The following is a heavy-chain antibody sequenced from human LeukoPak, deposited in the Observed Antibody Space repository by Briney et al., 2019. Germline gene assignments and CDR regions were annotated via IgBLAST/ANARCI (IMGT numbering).Heavy chain of an antibody. Sequence: GGSLRLSCAASGFTFDDYAMHWVRQAPGKGLEWVSLISWDGGSTYYADSVKDRFTISRDNSKNSLYLQMNSLRAEDTALYYCAKAGRIVGATSYFDYWGQGTLVTVPS. J-gene: IGHJ4*02. V-gene: IGHV3-43D*03. CDR2: ISWDGGST. D-gene: IGHD1-26*01. CDR3: AKAGRIVGATSYFDY. CDR1: GFTFDDYA.